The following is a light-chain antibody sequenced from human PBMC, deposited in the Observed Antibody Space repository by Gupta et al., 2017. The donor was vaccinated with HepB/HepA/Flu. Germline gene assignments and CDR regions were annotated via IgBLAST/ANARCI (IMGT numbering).Light chain of an antibody. CDR1: QGISSA. V-gene: IGKV1D-13*01. J-gene: IGKJ3*01. CDR3: QQFNNYPPFT. Sequence: AIQLTQSPSSLSASVGDRVTITCRASQGISSALAWYQQKPGKSPKLLIYDASSLESGVPSRFSGSGSVTDFTLTISSLQPEDFATYYCQQFNNYPPFTFGPGTKVDIK. CDR2: DAS.